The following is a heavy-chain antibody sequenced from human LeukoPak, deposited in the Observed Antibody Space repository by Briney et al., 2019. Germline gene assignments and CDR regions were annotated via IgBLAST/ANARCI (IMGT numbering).Heavy chain of an antibody. Sequence: GRSLRLSCAASGFTFSSCGMHWVRQAPGKGLEWVAVISYDGSNKYYADSVKGRFTISRDNSKNTLYLQMNSLRAEDTAVYYCAKAGAGPYYYGMDVWGQGTTVTVSS. CDR2: ISYDGSNK. CDR1: GFTFSSCG. CDR3: AKAGAGPYYYGMDV. J-gene: IGHJ6*02. D-gene: IGHD1-26*01. V-gene: IGHV3-30*18.